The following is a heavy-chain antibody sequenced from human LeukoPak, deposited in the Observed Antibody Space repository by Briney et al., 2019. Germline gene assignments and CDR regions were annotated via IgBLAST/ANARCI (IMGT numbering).Heavy chain of an antibody. CDR1: GGSISSYY. CDR2: IYYSGGT. CDR3: ARVGQNYDYVWGSYRPGNWFDP. D-gene: IGHD3-16*02. V-gene: IGHV4-59*01. J-gene: IGHJ5*02. Sequence: SETLSLTCTVSGGSISSYYWSWIRQPPGKGPEWIGYIYYSGGTNYNPSLKSRVTISVDTSKNQFSLKLSSVTAADTAVYYCARVGQNYDYVWGSYRPGNWFDPWGQGTLVTVSS.